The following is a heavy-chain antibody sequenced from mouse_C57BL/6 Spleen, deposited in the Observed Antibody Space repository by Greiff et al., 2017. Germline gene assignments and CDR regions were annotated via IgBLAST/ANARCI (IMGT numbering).Heavy chain of an antibody. CDR2: ISSGSSTI. J-gene: IGHJ1*03. Sequence: EVQLVESGGGLVKPGGSLKLSCAASGFTFSDYGMHWVRQAPEKGLEWVAYISSGSSTIYYADTVKGRFTISRDNAKNTLFLQMTSLRSEDTAMYYCARVYYGSSYGYFDVWGTGTTVTVSS. CDR3: ARVYYGSSYGYFDV. CDR1: GFTFSDYG. V-gene: IGHV5-17*01. D-gene: IGHD1-1*01.